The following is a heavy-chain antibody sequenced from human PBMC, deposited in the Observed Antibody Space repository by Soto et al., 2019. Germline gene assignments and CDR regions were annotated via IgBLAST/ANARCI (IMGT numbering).Heavy chain of an antibody. CDR1: GGSFSGYY. J-gene: IGHJ5*02. D-gene: IGHD6-13*01. CDR3: AGRLSSSSTSNWFDP. CDR2: INHSGST. V-gene: IGHV4-34*01. Sequence: PSETLSLTCAVYGGSFSGYYWSWIRQPPGKGLEWIGEINHSGSTNYNPSLKSRVTISVDTSKNQFSLKLSSVTAADMAVYYCAGRLSSSSTSNWFDPWGQGTLVTVSS.